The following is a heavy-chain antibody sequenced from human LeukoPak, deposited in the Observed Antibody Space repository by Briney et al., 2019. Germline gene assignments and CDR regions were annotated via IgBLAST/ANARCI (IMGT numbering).Heavy chain of an antibody. J-gene: IGHJ4*02. D-gene: IGHD3-3*01. CDR2: INPNSGGT. CDR3: ARTLTIFGVVPGY. V-gene: IGHV1-2*02. CDR1: GYTFTGYY. Sequence: ASVKVSCKASGYTFTGYYMYWVRQAPGQGLEWMGWINPNSGGTNYARKFQGRVTMTRDTSISTAYMELSRLRSDDTAVYYCARTLTIFGVVPGYWGQGTLVTVSS.